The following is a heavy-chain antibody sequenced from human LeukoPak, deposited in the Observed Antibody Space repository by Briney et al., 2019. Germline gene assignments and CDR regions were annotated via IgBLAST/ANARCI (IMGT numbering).Heavy chain of an antibody. CDR1: GFTFSRHG. D-gene: IGHD6-19*01. V-gene: IGHV3-33*01. CDR2: IWYDGSNK. Sequence: GSLRLSCAASGFTFSRHGMHWVRQAPGKGLEWVAVIWYDGSNKYYADSVKGRFTISRDNSKNTLYLQMNSLGAEDTAVYYCARDLEGSGPDYWGQGTLVTVSS. J-gene: IGHJ4*02. CDR3: ARDLEGSGPDY.